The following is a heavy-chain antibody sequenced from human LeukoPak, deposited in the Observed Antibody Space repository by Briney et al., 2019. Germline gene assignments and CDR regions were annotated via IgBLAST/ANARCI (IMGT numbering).Heavy chain of an antibody. CDR1: GGSISSYY. Sequence: SETLSLTCTVSGGSISSYYWSWIRQPPGKGLEWIGYIYYSGSTNYNPSLKSRVTISVDTSKNQFSLKLSSVTAADTAVYYCATSYSSSWGPLDVWGQGTTVTVSS. CDR3: ATSYSSSWGPLDV. V-gene: IGHV4-59*01. J-gene: IGHJ6*02. CDR2: IYYSGST. D-gene: IGHD6-13*01.